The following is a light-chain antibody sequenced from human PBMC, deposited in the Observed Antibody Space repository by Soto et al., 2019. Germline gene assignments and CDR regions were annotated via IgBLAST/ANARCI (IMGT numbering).Light chain of an antibody. CDR1: HSISSW. Sequence: DIHITQSPSTLSASVGDRVTITCRASHSISSWLAWYQQKPGKAPNLLIYAASTLQSGVPSRFSASGSGTDFTLTISSLQPEDFADYYCQQSYDTLWTFGQGTKVDIK. J-gene: IGKJ1*01. CDR2: AAS. V-gene: IGKV1-5*01. CDR3: QQSYDTLWT.